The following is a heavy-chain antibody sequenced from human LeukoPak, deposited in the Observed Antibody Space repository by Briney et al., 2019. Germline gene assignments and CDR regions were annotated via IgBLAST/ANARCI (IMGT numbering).Heavy chain of an antibody. CDR2: ISGSGGST. V-gene: IGHV3-23*01. CDR1: GFTLSSYG. D-gene: IGHD2-21*02. Sequence: GGTLRLSCAASGFTLSSYGMTWVRQAPGKGLGWGSAISGSGGSTYYAGSVKGRFTISRDNSKNTLYLQMNSLRADDTAVYYCAKSHHVTAIDYWGQGTLVTVSS. J-gene: IGHJ4*02. CDR3: AKSHHVTAIDY.